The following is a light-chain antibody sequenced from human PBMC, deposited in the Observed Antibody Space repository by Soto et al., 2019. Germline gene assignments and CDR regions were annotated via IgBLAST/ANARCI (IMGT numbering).Light chain of an antibody. Sequence: QSVLTQPPSVSGAPGQRVTISCTGSSSNIGAGYDVHWYQKLPGTAPKLLIYGNSNRPSGVPDRFSGSKSGTSASLAITGLQAEDEADYYCQSYDSSLSGWVFGGGTKPPS. CDR2: GNS. CDR1: SSNIGAGYD. CDR3: QSYDSSLSGWV. J-gene: IGLJ3*02. V-gene: IGLV1-40*01.